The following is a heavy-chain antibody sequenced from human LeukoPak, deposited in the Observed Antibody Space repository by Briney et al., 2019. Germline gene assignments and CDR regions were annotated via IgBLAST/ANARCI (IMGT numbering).Heavy chain of an antibody. CDR1: GYTFTSYY. D-gene: IGHD2-15*01. J-gene: IGHJ5*02. V-gene: IGHV1-46*01. CDR3: ARVLYSGGYCSGGSCYSVNWFDP. Sequence: ASVKVSCKASGYTFTSYYIHWVRQAPGEGLEWMGIIDPSGGSKSYAQKFQGRVTMTTDTSTSTAYMELRSLRSDDTAVYYCARVLYSGGYCSGGSCYSVNWFDPWGQGTLVTVSS. CDR2: IDPSGGSK.